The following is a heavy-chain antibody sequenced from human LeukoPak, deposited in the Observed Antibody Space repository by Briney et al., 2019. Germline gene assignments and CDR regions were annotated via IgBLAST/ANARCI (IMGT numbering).Heavy chain of an antibody. J-gene: IGHJ1*01. CDR2: INHSGST. CDR3: ARAVAAAGKYFQH. V-gene: IGHV4-34*01. CDR1: GGSFSGYY. Sequence: SETLSLTCAVYGGSFSGYYWSWIRQPPGKGLEWIGEINHSGSTNYNPSPKSRVTISVDTSKNQFSLKLSSVTAADTAVYYCARAVAAAGKYFQHWGQGTLVTVSS. D-gene: IGHD6-13*01.